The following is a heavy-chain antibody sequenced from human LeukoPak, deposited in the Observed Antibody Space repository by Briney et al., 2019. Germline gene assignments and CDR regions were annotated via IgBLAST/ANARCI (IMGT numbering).Heavy chain of an antibody. CDR3: ATLRWGQVDY. Sequence: GGSLRLSCAASGFAISTNYMNWVRQAPGKGLEWVSVIFSDDNTYYADSVKGRFTISRDIPKNTVYLQMNSLRAEDTAVYYCATLRWGQVDYWGRGTLVTVSS. CDR2: IFSDDNT. CDR1: GFAISTNY. D-gene: IGHD2-21*02. V-gene: IGHV3-53*01. J-gene: IGHJ4*02.